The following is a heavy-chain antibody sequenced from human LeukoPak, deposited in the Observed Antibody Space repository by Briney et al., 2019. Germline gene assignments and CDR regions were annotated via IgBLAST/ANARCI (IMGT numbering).Heavy chain of an antibody. CDR3: ARGAAAAGFDY. CDR1: GGSINYYY. V-gene: IGHV4-59*01. Sequence: SETLSLTCTVSGGSINYYYWMWIRQPPGKGLEWIGYIYYSGGTHYNPSLKSRVTISVDTSNNQFSLKLSSVTAADTAVYYCARGAAAAGFDYWGQGTLVTVSS. D-gene: IGHD6-13*01. CDR2: IYYSGGT. J-gene: IGHJ4*02.